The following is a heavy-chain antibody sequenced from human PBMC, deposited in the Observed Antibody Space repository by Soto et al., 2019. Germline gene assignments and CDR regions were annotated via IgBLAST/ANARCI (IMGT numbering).Heavy chain of an antibody. CDR2: IYYSGST. CDR1: GGSISSYY. V-gene: IGHV4-59*08. CDR3: ARHASYDFWCGYSPLTKNNWFDL. Sequence: SETLSLTCTVSGGSISSYYWSWIRQPPGKGLEWIGYIYYSGSTNYNPSLKSRVTISVDTSKNQFSLKLSSVTAADTAVYYCARHASYDFWCGYSPLTKNNWFDLWGQGTLVTVSS. D-gene: IGHD3-3*01. J-gene: IGHJ5*02.